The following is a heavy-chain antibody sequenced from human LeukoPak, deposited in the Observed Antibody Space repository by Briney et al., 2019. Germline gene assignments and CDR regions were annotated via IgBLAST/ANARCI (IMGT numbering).Heavy chain of an antibody. D-gene: IGHD5-18*01. CDR3: TRDLEDTINYFYYYMDV. CDR2: IRSKGYGGTA. Sequence: GGSLRLSCTASGFTFGDYAMNWVRQAAGKGLEWVGFIRSKGYGGTAEYAASVKGRFTLSRDDSKNIAYLQMNSLKTEDTAVYYCTRDLEDTINYFYYYMDVWGKGTTVTVSS. CDR1: GFTFGDYA. V-gene: IGHV3-49*04. J-gene: IGHJ6*03.